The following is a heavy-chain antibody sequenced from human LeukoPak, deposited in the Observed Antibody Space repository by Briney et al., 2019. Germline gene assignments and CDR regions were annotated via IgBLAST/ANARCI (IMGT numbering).Heavy chain of an antibody. J-gene: IGHJ3*02. CDR1: GFTVSSNY. CDR3: ARSVGGGRGINAFDI. V-gene: IGHV3-53*01. CDR2: IYSGGST. D-gene: IGHD3-16*01. Sequence: GGSLRLSCAASGFTVSSNYMSWVRQAPGKGLEWVSVIYSGGSTYYADSVKGRFTISRDNSKNTLYLQMNSLRAEDTAVYYCARSVGGGRGINAFDIWGQGTMVTVSS.